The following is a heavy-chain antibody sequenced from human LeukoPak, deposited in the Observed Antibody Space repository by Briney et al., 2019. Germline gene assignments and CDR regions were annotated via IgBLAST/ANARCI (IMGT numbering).Heavy chain of an antibody. J-gene: IGHJ4*02. CDR1: GFTFSSYW. CDR2: IKQDGSEK. Sequence: GGSLRLSCAASGFTFSSYWMSWVRQAPGKGLEWVANIKQDGSEKYYVDSVKGRFTISRDNAKNSLYLQMNSLRAEDTAVYYCARDDGDYVWGSYFPYWGQGTLVTVSS. V-gene: IGHV3-7*01. D-gene: IGHD3-16*01. CDR3: ARDDGDYVWGSYFPY.